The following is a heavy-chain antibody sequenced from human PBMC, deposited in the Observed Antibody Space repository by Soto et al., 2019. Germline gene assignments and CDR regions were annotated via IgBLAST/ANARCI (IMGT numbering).Heavy chain of an antibody. CDR3: ARRNSLEALDI. V-gene: IGHV4-39*01. Sequence: SETLSLTYTVSGGSISNSSYYWGWIRQPPGKGLEWIGSIYYSGSTYYNPSLKSRVTISVDTSKNQFSLQLNSVTPEDTAVYYCARRNSLEALDIWGRGTMVTVSS. CDR1: GGSISNSSYY. CDR2: IYYSGST. D-gene: IGHD1-1*01. J-gene: IGHJ3*02.